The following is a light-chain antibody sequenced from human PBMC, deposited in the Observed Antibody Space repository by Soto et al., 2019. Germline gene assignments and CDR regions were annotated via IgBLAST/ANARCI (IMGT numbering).Light chain of an antibody. CDR2: EGS. J-gene: IGLJ7*01. V-gene: IGLV2-23*01. CDR1: SSDVGSYNL. Sequence: QSALTQPASVSGSPGQSITISCTGTSSDVGSYNLVSWYQQHPGKAPKLMIYEGSKRPSGVSNRFSGSKSGNTASLTISGXXAXXEADYYCCSYAGSSTHAVFGGGTQLTVL. CDR3: CSYAGSSTHAV.